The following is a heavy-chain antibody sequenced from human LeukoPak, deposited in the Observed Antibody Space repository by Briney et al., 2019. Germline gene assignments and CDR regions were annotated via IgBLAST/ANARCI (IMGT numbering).Heavy chain of an antibody. CDR1: GGSFSGYY. Sequence: SETLSLTCAVYGGSFSGYYWSWIRQPPGKGLEWIGEINHSGSTNYNPSLKSRVTISVDTSKNQFSLKLSSVTAADTAVYYCARMGYCSGGSCYWFDPWGQGTLVTVSS. CDR2: INHSGST. V-gene: IGHV4-34*01. D-gene: IGHD2-15*01. CDR3: ARMGYCSGGSCYWFDP. J-gene: IGHJ5*02.